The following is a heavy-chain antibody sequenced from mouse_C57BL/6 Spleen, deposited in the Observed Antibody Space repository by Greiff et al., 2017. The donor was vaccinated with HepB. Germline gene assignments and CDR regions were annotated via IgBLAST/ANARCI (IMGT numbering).Heavy chain of an antibody. J-gene: IGHJ1*03. V-gene: IGHV14-2*01. CDR1: GFNIKNYY. CDR2: IDPENGET. CDR3: ASEWDFDV. Sequence: VQLQQSGAELVKPGASVKLSCTASGFNIKNYYMHWVKQRTEQGLEWIGSIDPENGETKYAPKFKGKATITADTSSNTAYLQPSSLTSEDTAVYYCASEWDFDVWGTGTTVTVAS.